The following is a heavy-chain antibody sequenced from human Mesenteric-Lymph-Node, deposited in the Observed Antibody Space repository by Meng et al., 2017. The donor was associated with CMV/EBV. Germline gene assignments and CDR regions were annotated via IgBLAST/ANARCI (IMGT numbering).Heavy chain of an antibody. J-gene: IGHJ4*02. V-gene: IGHV3-48*03. CDR1: GFTFSSYE. D-gene: IGHD1-26*01. CDR3: LGYYNFDY. CDR2: ISSSGETI. Sequence: GESLKISCAASGFTFSSYEMSWLRQAPGKGLEWISYISSSGETIYYADSVKGRFTISRDNSKNTLYLQMNSLSAEDTAVYYCLGYYNFDYWGQGTLVTVSS.